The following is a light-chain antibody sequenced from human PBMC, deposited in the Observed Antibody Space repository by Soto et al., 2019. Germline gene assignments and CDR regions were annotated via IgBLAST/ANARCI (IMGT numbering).Light chain of an antibody. CDR2: GAS. J-gene: IGKJ2*01. CDR1: QTVSSTY. V-gene: IGKV3-20*01. CDR3: QQYGRSPPFT. Sequence: EIVLTQSPGTLSLSPGERATLSCRASQTVSSTYIAWYQQSPGQPPRLLIYGASSSATGIPDRFSGSGSGTDFTLTISRLEPEDFAVYFCQQYGRSPPFTFGQGTKVEIK.